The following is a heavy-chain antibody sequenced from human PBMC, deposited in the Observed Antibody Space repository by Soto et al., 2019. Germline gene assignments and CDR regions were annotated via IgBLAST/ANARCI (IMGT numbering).Heavy chain of an antibody. CDR1: GGTFSSYT. CDR3: AREILLNCSSTSCYAGFGPYNWFDP. V-gene: IGHV1-69*04. CDR2: IIPILGIA. Sequence: SVKVSCKASGGTFSSYTISWVRQAPGQGLEWMGRIIPILGIANYAQKFQGRVTITADKSTSTAYMELSSLRSEDTAVYYCAREILLNCSSTSCYAGFGPYNWFDPWGQGTLVTVSS. J-gene: IGHJ5*02. D-gene: IGHD2-2*01.